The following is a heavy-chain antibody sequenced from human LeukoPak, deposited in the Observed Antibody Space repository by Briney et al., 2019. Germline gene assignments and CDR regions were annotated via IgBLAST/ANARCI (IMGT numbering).Heavy chain of an antibody. CDR1: GGSINNNY. D-gene: IGHD5-12*01. V-gene: IGHV4-59*08. J-gene: IGHJ4*02. CDR3: ASAAFWLAFDN. Sequence: SETLSLTCTVSGGSINNNYWSWIRQPPGKGPEWIGNIHYSGTTTYNPSLKSRVTISADASKNQLSLKLNSVTAADTAVYHCASAAFWLAFDNWGQGTQVTVSS. CDR2: IHYSGTT.